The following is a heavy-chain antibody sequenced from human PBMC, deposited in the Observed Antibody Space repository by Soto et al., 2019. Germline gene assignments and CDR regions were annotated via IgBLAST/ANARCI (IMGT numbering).Heavy chain of an antibody. CDR2: ISDSGSST. Sequence: EVQLLESGGGLVQPGGSLRLSCAASGFTFSSYAMSWVRQAPGKGLEWVSGISDSGSSTYYADSVKGRFTISRDNSKNTLYLQMNSLRAEDTAVYYCAKNSGSYFLFDYWGQGTLVTVSS. D-gene: IGHD1-26*01. CDR1: GFTFSSYA. V-gene: IGHV3-23*01. J-gene: IGHJ4*02. CDR3: AKNSGSYFLFDY.